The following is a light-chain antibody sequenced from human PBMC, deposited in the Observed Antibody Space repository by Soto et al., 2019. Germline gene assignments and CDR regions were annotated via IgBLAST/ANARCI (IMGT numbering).Light chain of an antibody. CDR2: LDSDGSH. V-gene: IGLV4-69*01. CDR1: RGHSSYA. Sequence: QLVLTQSPSASASLGAAVTLTCTLIRGHSSYAIAWHQQQPEKGPRYLMKLDSDGSHTKGDAIPDRFSGSSSGAERYLTISSLQSEDEADYYCQTWGTGIHVVFGGGTKLTVL. J-gene: IGLJ2*01. CDR3: QTWGTGIHVV.